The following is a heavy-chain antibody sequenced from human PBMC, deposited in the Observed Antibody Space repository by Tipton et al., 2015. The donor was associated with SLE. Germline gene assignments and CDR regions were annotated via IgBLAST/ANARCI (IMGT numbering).Heavy chain of an antibody. J-gene: IGHJ3*02. CDR2: IYYSGST. CDR1: GGSISSSSYY. D-gene: IGHD4-23*01. V-gene: IGHV4-39*07. CDR3: ARAGSGMVVTRGGIDAFDI. Sequence: TLSLTCTVSGGSISSSSYYWGWIRQPPGKGLEWIGSIYYSGSTYYNPSLKSRVTISVDTSKNQFSLKLSSVTAADTAVYYCARAGSGMVVTRGGIDAFDIWGQGTMVTVSS.